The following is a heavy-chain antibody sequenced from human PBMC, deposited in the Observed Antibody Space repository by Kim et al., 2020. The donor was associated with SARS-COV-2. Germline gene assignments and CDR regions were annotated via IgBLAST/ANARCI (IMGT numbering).Heavy chain of an antibody. V-gene: IGHV3-23*01. CDR2: T. J-gene: IGHJ4*02. Sequence: TYYADSVTGRFTISGDNSNNTLYLQMNSLRAEDTAVYYCAPQPNSGYYDYWGQGTLVTVSS. CDR3: APQPNSGYYDY. D-gene: IGHD1-26*01.